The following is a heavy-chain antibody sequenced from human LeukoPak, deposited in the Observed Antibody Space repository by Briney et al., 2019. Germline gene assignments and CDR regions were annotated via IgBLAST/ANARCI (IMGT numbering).Heavy chain of an antibody. J-gene: IGHJ4*02. V-gene: IGHV4-39*01. CDR1: GGSISSSSYY. Sequence: SETLSLTCTVSGGSISSSSYYWGWIRQPPGKGLEWIGSIYYSGSTYYNPSLKSRVTISVDTSKNQFSLKLSSVTAADTAVYYCASGGYTYHYWGQGTLVTVST. CDR2: IYYSGST. CDR3: ASGGYTYHY. D-gene: IGHD5-18*01.